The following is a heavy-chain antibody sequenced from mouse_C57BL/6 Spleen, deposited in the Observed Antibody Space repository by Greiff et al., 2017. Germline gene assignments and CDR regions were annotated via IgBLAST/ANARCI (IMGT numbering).Heavy chain of an antibody. CDR3: ARGSYFDY. CDR2: IWSGGST. J-gene: IGHJ2*01. V-gene: IGHV2-2*01. Sequence: QVQLQQSGPGLVQPSQSLSITCTVSGFSLTSYGVHWVRQSPGKGLEWLGVIWSGGSTDYNAAFISRLSISKDNSKSQVFFKMNSLQVDDTAIYYCARGSYFDYWGQGTTLTVSS. CDR1: GFSLTSYG.